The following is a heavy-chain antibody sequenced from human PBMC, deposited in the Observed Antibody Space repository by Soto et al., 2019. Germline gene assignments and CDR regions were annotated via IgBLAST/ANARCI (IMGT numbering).Heavy chain of an antibody. V-gene: IGHV1-69*13. Sequence: SVKVSCKASGGTFSSYAISWVRQAPGQGLEWMGGIIPIFGTANYAQKFQGRVTITADESTSTAYMELSSLRSEDTAVYYCASRRGVLWFGELILYFQHWGHGTLVTVSS. CDR1: GGTFSSYA. D-gene: IGHD3-10*01. CDR2: IIPIFGTA. J-gene: IGHJ1*01. CDR3: ASRRGVLWFGELILYFQH.